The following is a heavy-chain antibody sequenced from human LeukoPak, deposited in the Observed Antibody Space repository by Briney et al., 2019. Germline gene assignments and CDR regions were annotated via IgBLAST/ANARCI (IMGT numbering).Heavy chain of an antibody. CDR2: IYSGGST. J-gene: IGHJ4*02. D-gene: IGHD2-15*01. CDR1: GFTFSSYW. CDR3: ARRAGSYSHSYDY. V-gene: IGHV3-53*01. Sequence: GGSLRLSCVASGFTFSSYWMSWVRQAPGRGLEWVSFIYSGGSTYYADSVRGRFIISKDNSKNTLYLQMNSLRAEDTAVYYCARRAGSYSHSYDYWGQGTLVTVSS.